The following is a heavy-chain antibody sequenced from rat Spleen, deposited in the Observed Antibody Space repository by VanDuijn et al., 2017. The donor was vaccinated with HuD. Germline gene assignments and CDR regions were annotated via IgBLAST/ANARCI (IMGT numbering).Heavy chain of an antibody. J-gene: IGHJ2*01. CDR1: GFTFSSFP. CDR3: TRGGYFRY. V-gene: IGHV5-46*01. CDR2: ISYDGTAT. D-gene: IGHD2-5*01. Sequence: EVQLVESGGDLVQPGRSVKLSCAASGFTFSSFPMAWVRQAPTEGLEWVASISYDGTATYYRDSVKGRFTLSRDNAKSTLYLQMGSLRSEDTATYFCTRGGYFRYWGQGVMVTVSS.